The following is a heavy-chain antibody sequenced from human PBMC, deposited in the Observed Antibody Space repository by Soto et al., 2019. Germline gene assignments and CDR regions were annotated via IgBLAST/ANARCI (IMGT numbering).Heavy chain of an antibody. CDR1: GGPLSSGSYY. Sequence: PSETLSLTCTVSGGPLSSGSYYWSWIRQSPGQGLEWIGYIYYSGTTKYNPSLKSRVSISVDTSKNQFSLRLTSLSAADTAVYYCTTDPFDSSGYCYWGQGTLVTVSS. D-gene: IGHD3-22*01. V-gene: IGHV4-61*01. J-gene: IGHJ4*02. CDR2: IYYSGTT. CDR3: TTDPFDSSGYCY.